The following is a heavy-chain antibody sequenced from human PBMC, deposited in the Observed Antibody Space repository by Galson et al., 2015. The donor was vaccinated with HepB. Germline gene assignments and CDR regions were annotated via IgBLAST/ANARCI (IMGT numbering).Heavy chain of an antibody. Sequence: SVKVSCKASGYTFTGYYMHWVRQAPGEGLEWMGRIHPNSGVSHYAQKFQGRVTMTRDTAIDTAYMELSDLTSADTAVYFCARGYQVMYKYYYYMDVWGKGTTVTV. J-gene: IGHJ6*03. CDR1: GYTFTGYY. V-gene: IGHV1-2*06. CDR3: ARGYQVMYKYYYYMDV. D-gene: IGHD2-8*02. CDR2: IHPNSGVS.